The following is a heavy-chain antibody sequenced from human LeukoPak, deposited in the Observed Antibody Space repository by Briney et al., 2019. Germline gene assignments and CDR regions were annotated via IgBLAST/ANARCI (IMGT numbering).Heavy chain of an antibody. CDR2: IYYSGST. D-gene: IGHD1-26*01. Sequence: SETLSLTCTVSGGSISSSSYYWGWIRQPPGKGLEWIGSIYYSGSTYYNPSLKSRVTISVDTSKNQFSLKLSSVTAADTAVYYRARQREAYYYYMDVWGKGTTVTVSS. CDR1: GGSISSSSYY. V-gene: IGHV4-39*01. J-gene: IGHJ6*03. CDR3: ARQREAYYYYMDV.